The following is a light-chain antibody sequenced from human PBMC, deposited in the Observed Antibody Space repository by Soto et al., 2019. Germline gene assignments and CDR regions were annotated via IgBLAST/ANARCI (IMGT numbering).Light chain of an antibody. Sequence: QSVLTQPPSVSGAPGQRVTISCTGSSSNIGAGYDVHWYQQLPGTAPKLLIYGNNNRPSGVPDRFSGSKSGTSASLAITGLQAEEEADYYCQSYDSSLSCVFGTGTKLTVL. CDR3: QSYDSSLSCV. V-gene: IGLV1-40*01. J-gene: IGLJ1*01. CDR2: GNN. CDR1: SSNIGAGYD.